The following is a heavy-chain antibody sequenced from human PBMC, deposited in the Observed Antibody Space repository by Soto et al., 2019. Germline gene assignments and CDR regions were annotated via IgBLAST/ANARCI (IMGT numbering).Heavy chain of an antibody. D-gene: IGHD3-10*01. CDR2: ISWNSGSI. V-gene: IGHV3-9*01. CDR1: GFTFDDYA. Sequence: EVQLVESGGGLVQPGRSLRLSCAASGFTFDDYAMHWVRQAPGKGLEWVSGISWNSGSIGYADSVKGRFTISRDNAQNSLYLQMNSLRAEDTALYYCAKDYYGSGRGLVDYWGQGTLVTVSS. J-gene: IGHJ4*02. CDR3: AKDYYGSGRGLVDY.